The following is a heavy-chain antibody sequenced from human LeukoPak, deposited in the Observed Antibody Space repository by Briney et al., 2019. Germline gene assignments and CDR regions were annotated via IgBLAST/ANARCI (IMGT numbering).Heavy chain of an antibody. CDR2: IYYSEST. V-gene: IGHV4-39*02. Sequence: WETPSPPRTVPCSSISSSSYYWGRLRQPPGTGLDWIGSIYYSESTYYTPPVKSRLTISEYTSKNHVSLNLRSETAADVSVYYCAREITSTTVTISIDDWGQGSLVTVSS. CDR3: AREITSTTVTISIDD. CDR1: CSSISSSSYY. J-gene: IGHJ4*01. D-gene: IGHD4-17*01.